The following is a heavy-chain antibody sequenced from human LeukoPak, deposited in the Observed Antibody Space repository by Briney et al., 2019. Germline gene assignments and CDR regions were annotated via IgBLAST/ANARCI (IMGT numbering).Heavy chain of an antibody. D-gene: IGHD6-6*01. CDR1: GFTFSSYG. CDR3: AKRALGSSSPFTFDY. CDR2: IRYDGSNK. Sequence: GGSLRLSCAASGFTFSSYGMHWVRQAPGKGLEWVAFIRYDGSNKYYADSVKGRFTISRDNSKNTLYLQMNSLRAEDTAVYYCAKRALGSSSPFTFDYWGQGTLVTVSS. J-gene: IGHJ4*02. V-gene: IGHV3-30*02.